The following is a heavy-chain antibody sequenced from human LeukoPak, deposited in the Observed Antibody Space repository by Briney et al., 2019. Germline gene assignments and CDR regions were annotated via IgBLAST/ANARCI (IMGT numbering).Heavy chain of an antibody. V-gene: IGHV3-23*01. J-gene: IGHJ4*02. CDR1: GFTFSSYA. CDR3: ARSGSGSNFLDY. D-gene: IGHD3-10*01. CDR2: ISASGGST. Sequence: GGSLRLSCAASGFTFSSYAMSWVRQAPGKGLEWVSGISASGGSTYYADSVKGRFTISRDNSKNTLYLQMNSLRDEDTAVYYCARSGSGSNFLDYWGQGTLVTVSS.